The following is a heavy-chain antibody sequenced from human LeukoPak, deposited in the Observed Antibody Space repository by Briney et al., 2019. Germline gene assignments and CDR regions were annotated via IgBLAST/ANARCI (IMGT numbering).Heavy chain of an antibody. Sequence: SQTLSLTCAFSGDSVSSNSAAWNWIRLSPSRGLEWLGSTYYRSRWYNDYAVSVKSRITINPDTSKNQFSLQLNSVTPEDTAVYYCAYSSGWQSAFDYWGQGTLVTVSS. D-gene: IGHD6-19*01. V-gene: IGHV6-1*01. CDR2: TYYRSRWYN. CDR1: GDSVSSNSAA. J-gene: IGHJ4*02. CDR3: AYSSGWQSAFDY.